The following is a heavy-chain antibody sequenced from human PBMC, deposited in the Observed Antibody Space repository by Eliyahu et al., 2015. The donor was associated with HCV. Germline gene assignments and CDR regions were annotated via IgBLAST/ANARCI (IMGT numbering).Heavy chain of an antibody. D-gene: IGHD3-3*01. V-gene: IGHV2-5*01. CDR3: GHRHKSYDYSGLDY. Sequence: QITLKESGPTLVKPTQTLTLTCSFSGFSLTTSGVGVGWIRQPPGKALEWLAVIYWNGDRRYNPSLKSRLTLTKDTSNNQVVLTLTNVDPEDTATYYCGHRHKSYDYSGLDYWGQGILVTVSS. CDR2: IYWNGDR. CDR1: GFSLTTSGVG. J-gene: IGHJ4*02.